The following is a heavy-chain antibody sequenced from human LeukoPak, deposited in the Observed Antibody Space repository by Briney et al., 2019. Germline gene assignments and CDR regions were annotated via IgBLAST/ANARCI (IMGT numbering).Heavy chain of an antibody. J-gene: IGHJ5*02. CDR2: IHYTGST. CDR3: ARVREFSWFDP. CDR1: GGSFSGYY. D-gene: IGHD3-10*01. V-gene: IGHV4-59*01. Sequence: SETLSLTCAVYGGSFSGYYWSWIRQPPGKGLEWIGCIHYTGSTNYNSSLKSRVTISVDTSKNQFSLKLSSVTAADTAVYYCARVREFSWFDPWGQGTLVTVSS.